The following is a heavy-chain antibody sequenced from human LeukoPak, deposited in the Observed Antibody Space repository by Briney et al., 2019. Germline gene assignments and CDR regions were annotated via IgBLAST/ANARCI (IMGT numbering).Heavy chain of an antibody. J-gene: IGHJ4*02. D-gene: IGHD3-10*01. CDR2: IKQDGSEK. V-gene: IGHV3-7*01. Sequence: GGSLRLSCAASGFTFSSYWMSWVRRAPGKGLEWVANIKQDGSEKYYADSVKGRFTISRDNAKNSLYLQMNSLRAEDTAVYYCARDRSPPLWGERRFDYWGQGTLVTVSS. CDR1: GFTFSSYW. CDR3: ARDRSPPLWGERRFDY.